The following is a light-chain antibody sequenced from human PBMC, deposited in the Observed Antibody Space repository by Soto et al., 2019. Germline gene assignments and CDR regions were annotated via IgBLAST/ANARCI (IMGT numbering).Light chain of an antibody. J-gene: IGKJ2*01. CDR2: KVS. CDR1: QSLEHSDGNTY. V-gene: IGKV2-24*01. CDR3: MQATPYRPYT. Sequence: DVVLTQTPLSSPVTLGQPASISCRSSQSLEHSDGNTYLSWLHQRPGQPPRLLIYKVSHRFSGAPDRFSGGGAGTDFTLKISRVEAEDVGIDYCMQATPYRPYTFGQGPKLEIK.